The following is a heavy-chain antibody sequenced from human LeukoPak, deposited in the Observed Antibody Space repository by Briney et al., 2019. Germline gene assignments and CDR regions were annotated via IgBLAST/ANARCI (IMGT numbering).Heavy chain of an antibody. V-gene: IGHV3-23*01. CDR3: ARQFDGSHPNAFDI. J-gene: IGHJ3*02. D-gene: IGHD1-26*01. CDR2: LSDSGGTT. CDR1: GFRFYSYA. Sequence: GGSLRLSCAASGFRFYSYAMSWVRQAPGKGLEWVSSLSDSGGTTYYADSVKGRFTISRDNSKNTLYLQMASLRVEDTAVYYCARQFDGSHPNAFDIWGQGTMVTVSS.